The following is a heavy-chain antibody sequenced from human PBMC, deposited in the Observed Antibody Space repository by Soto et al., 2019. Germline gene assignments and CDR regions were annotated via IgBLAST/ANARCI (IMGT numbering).Heavy chain of an antibody. CDR1: GFTFSRYA. CDR3: AKDLYCSGGSCYPGEQWLVYDY. D-gene: IGHD2-15*01. J-gene: IGHJ4*02. V-gene: IGHV3-23*01. CDR2: ISGSGGST. Sequence: ESGGGLVQPGGSLRLSCAASGFTFSRYAMSWVRQAPVKGLEWVSAISGSGGSTYYADSVKGRFTIYRDNSKNTLYLQMNSLRAEDTAVYYCAKDLYCSGGSCYPGEQWLVYDYWGQGTLVTVSS.